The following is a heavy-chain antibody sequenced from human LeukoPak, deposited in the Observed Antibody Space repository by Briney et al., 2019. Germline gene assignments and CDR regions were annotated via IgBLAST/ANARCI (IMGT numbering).Heavy chain of an antibody. Sequence: SETLSLTCTVSGGSISSYYWSWIRQPPGKGLEWIGYIYYSGSTNYNPSLKSRVTISVDTSKNQFSLKLSSVTAADTAVYYCARQGHYDSSGYTFDYWGQGTLVTVSS. CDR1: GGSISSYY. J-gene: IGHJ4*02. CDR3: ARQGHYDSSGYTFDY. V-gene: IGHV4-59*08. D-gene: IGHD3-22*01. CDR2: IYYSGST.